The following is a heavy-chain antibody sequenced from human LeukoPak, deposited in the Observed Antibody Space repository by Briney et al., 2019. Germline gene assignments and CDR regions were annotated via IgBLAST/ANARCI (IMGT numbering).Heavy chain of an antibody. CDR2: IYYSVST. Sequence: SQTLSLTCTVSARFISSYYWGWVRQPPGKGLEWIGYIYYSVSTNYNPSLKSRATISVDTSKNQFSLKLSSVTAADTAVYYCARGEYYDSSGSEGYFDYWGQGTLVTVS. J-gene: IGHJ4*02. CDR1: ARFISSYY. CDR3: ARGEYYDSSGSEGYFDY. D-gene: IGHD3-22*01. V-gene: IGHV4-59*01.